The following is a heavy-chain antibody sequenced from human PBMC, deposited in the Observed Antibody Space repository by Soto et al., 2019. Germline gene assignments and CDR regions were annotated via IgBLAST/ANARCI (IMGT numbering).Heavy chain of an antibody. CDR3: ARQQQWPDY. J-gene: IGHJ4*02. Sequence: QALSLTFAISGDSVSSNSAACNLIRQSPSRGLEWLGRTYYRSKWYNDYAVSVKSRISIKPDTSKNQFSLQLNSVTPEDTAVYYCARQQQWPDYWGQGTLVTVSS. CDR2: TYYRSKWYN. CDR1: GDSVSSNSAA. D-gene: IGHD6-19*01. V-gene: IGHV6-1*01.